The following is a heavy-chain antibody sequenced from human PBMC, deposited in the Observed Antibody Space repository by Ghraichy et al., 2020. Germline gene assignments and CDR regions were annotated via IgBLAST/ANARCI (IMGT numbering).Heavy chain of an antibody. Sequence: SQTRSLTCAISGDSVSTNSVGWNWIRQSPSRGLEWLGRTYYRSKWYNDYAISVKSRIIINPDTSKNQFSLQLNSVTPEDTAVYYCARSNWNSFDYWGQGTLVTVSS. V-gene: IGHV6-1*01. CDR3: ARSNWNSFDY. CDR2: TYYRSKWYN. CDR1: GDSVSTNSVG. D-gene: IGHD1-1*01. J-gene: IGHJ4*02.